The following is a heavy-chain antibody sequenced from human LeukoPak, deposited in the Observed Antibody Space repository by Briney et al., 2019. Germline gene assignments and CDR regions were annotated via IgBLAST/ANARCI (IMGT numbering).Heavy chain of an antibody. J-gene: IGHJ4*02. Sequence: GGSLRLSCAASGFTFSSYSMNWVRQAPGKGLEWVANIKQDGSETYYVDSVKGRFTISRDNAENSVYLQMNSLRAEDAAVYYCVRDAQRLRDYWGQGTLVTVSS. D-gene: IGHD3-16*01. CDR1: GFTFSSYS. CDR2: IKQDGSET. V-gene: IGHV3-7*01. CDR3: VRDAQRLRDY.